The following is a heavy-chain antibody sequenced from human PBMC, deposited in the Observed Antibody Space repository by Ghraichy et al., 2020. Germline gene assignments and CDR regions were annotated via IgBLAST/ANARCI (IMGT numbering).Heavy chain of an antibody. D-gene: IGHD6-19*01. J-gene: IGHJ4*02. CDR3: ARGHSGWQPQDFDY. CDR1: GFTFSSYW. V-gene: IGHV3-7*01. CDR2: IKQDGSEK. Sequence: GGSLRLSCAASGFTFSSYWMSWVRQAPGKGLEWVANIKQDGSEKYYVDSVKGRFTISRDNAKNSLYLQMNSLRAEDTAVYYCARGHSGWQPQDFDYWGQGTLVTVSS.